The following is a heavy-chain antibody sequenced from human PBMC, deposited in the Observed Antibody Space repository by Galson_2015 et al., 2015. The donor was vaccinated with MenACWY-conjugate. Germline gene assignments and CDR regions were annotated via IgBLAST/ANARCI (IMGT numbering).Heavy chain of an antibody. D-gene: IGHD1-26*01. CDR1: GFIFNTYW. J-gene: IGHJ4*02. V-gene: IGHV3-74*01. CDR3: AKSRGASFYFDS. CDR2: INPGGSST. Sequence: SLRLCCAASGFIFNTYWMHWVRHAPGNGLVWVSRINPGGSSTTYADSVKDRFTISRHNAKNTLYLQMNSLRPEDTAVFYCAKSRGASFYFDSCGQGTLVTVSS.